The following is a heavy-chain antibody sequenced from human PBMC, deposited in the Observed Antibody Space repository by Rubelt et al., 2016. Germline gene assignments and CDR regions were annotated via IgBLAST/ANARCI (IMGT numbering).Heavy chain of an antibody. V-gene: IGHV1-69*04. CDR3: ARAGIVGATTYYGMDV. Sequence: QKFQGRVTITADKSTSTAYMELSSLRSEDTAVYYCARAGIVGATTYYGMDVWGQGTTVTVSS. J-gene: IGHJ6*02. D-gene: IGHD1-26*01.